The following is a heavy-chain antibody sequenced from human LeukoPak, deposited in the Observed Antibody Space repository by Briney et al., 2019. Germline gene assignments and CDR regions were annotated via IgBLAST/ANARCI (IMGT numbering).Heavy chain of an antibody. V-gene: IGHV1-2*02. J-gene: IGHJ4*02. D-gene: IGHD2-21*02. Sequence: GASVKVSCKASGYTSTGYYMHWVRQAPGQGLEWMGWINPNSGGTNYAQKFQGRVTMTRDTSISTAYMELSRLRSDDTAVYYCARDFEEVTAIPWYFDYWGQGTLVTVSS. CDR2: INPNSGGT. CDR1: GYTSTGYY. CDR3: ARDFEEVTAIPWYFDY.